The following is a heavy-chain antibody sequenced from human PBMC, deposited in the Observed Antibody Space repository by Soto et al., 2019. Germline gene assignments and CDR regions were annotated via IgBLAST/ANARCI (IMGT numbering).Heavy chain of an antibody. D-gene: IGHD3-10*01. Sequence: QVQLVESGGGLVKPGGSLRLSCAASGFIFSDYYMSWIRQAPGKGLEWVSYISGSGSIVYYADSMKGRFTISRDNAKNSVYLQMNSLRVDDTAVYYGARDRGLYYYGSGSPSDLWGQGVRVTGSS. CDR3: ARDRGLYYYGSGSPSDL. J-gene: IGHJ5*02. CDR1: GFIFSDYY. CDR2: ISGSGSIV. V-gene: IGHV3-11*01.